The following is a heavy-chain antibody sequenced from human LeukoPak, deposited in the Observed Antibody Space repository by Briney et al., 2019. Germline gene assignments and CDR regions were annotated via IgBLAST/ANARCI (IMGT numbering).Heavy chain of an antibody. Sequence: GGSLRLSCAASGFTFSSYGMHWVRQAPGKGLEGVAVISYDGSNKYYADSVKGRFTISRDNSKNTLYLQMNSLRAGDTAVYYCARTTTAGWWGPFDYWGQGTLVTVSS. V-gene: IGHV3-30*03. D-gene: IGHD2-15*01. CDR2: ISYDGSNK. J-gene: IGHJ4*02. CDR1: GFTFSSYG. CDR3: ARTTTAGWWGPFDY.